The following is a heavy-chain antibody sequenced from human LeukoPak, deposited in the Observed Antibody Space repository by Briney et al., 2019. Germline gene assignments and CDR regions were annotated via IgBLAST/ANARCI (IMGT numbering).Heavy chain of an antibody. CDR1: GYSFSSFG. V-gene: IGHV1-18*01. CDR3: ARAHRSGYFQH. D-gene: IGHD3-10*01. CDR2: ISDYNGDT. Sequence: ASVTVSCKAFGYSFSSFGINWVRQAPGQGLEWMGWISDYNGDTKYAQKFPGRVTVTRDTSTSTAYMELRSLRSDDTAVYYCARAHRSGYFQHWGQGTLVTVSS. J-gene: IGHJ1*01.